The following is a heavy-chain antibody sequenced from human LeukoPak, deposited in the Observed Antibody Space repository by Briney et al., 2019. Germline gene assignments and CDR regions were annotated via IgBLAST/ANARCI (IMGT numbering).Heavy chain of an antibody. V-gene: IGHV4-59*01. D-gene: IGHD3-22*01. CDR1: GGSISSYY. CDR3: ARGYYDSSGYPRTDDYYFDY. J-gene: IGHJ4*02. Sequence: SETLSLTCTVSGGSISSYYWSWIRQPPGKGLEWIGYIDYSGSTNYNPSLKSRVTISVDTSKNQFSLKLSSVTAADTAVFYCARGYYDSSGYPRTDDYYFDYWGQGTLVTVSS. CDR2: IDYSGST.